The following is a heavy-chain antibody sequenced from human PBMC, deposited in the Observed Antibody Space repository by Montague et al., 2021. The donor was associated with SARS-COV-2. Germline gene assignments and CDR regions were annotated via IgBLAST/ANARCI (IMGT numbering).Heavy chain of an antibody. V-gene: IGHV4-34*01. CDR3: ARRLYSFGSGTYRD. CDR1: GGSFIGYY. J-gene: IGHJ4*02. D-gene: IGHD3-10*01. Sequence: SETLSLTCTVSGGSFIGYYWGWIRQPPGKGLEWIGEINHNGNTDYNPSLKSRLTISLDTSRTHISLQVTSMTAADTAVYFCARRLYSFGSGTYRDWGQGNLVTASS. CDR2: INHNGNT.